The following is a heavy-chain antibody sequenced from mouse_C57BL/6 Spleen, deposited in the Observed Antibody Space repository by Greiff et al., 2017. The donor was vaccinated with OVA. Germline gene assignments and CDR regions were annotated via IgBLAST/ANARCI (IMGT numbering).Heavy chain of an antibody. V-gene: IGHV1-18*01. Sequence: EVHLVESGPELVKPGASVKIPCKASGYTFTDYNMDWVKQSHGKSLEWIGDINPNNGGTIYNQKFKGKATLTVDKSSSTAYMELRSLTSEDTAVYYCARRKLSHYFDYWGQGTTLTVSS. D-gene: IGHD3-2*02. CDR1: GYTFTDYN. J-gene: IGHJ2*01. CDR3: ARRKLSHYFDY. CDR2: INPNNGGT.